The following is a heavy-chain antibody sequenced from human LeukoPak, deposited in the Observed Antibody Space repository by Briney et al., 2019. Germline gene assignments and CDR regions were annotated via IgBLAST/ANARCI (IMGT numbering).Heavy chain of an antibody. J-gene: IGHJ5*02. CDR2: IYYSGTT. CDR1: GGSLSDYY. V-gene: IGHV4-59*12. CDR3: ARVWWRTLFDP. D-gene: IGHD3-16*01. Sequence: SETLSLTCTVSGGSLSDYYWSWIRQSPGKGPEWIGYIYYSGTTNYNPSLKSQVTMSVDTSKNQFSLKLSSVTAADTAVYYCARVWWRTLFDPWGQGTLVTVSS.